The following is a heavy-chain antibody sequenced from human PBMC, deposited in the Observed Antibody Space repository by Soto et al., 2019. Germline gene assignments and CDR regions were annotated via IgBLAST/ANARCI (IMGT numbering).Heavy chain of an antibody. J-gene: IGHJ4*02. CDR3: ARAGPGPPDY. V-gene: IGHV1-2*02. Sequence: QVQLVQSGAEVKKPGAAVHVSCKAFGYTFTDDFMHWVRQAPGQGLEWMGWINPNSGATNYAQKLQGRVTMTRETSISTAYMELSRLTSDDTAVYYCARAGPGPPDYWGQGTLVTVSS. CDR2: INPNSGAT. CDR1: GYTFTDDF.